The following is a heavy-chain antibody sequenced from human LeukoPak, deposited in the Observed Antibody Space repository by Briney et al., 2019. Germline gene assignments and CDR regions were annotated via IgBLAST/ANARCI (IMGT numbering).Heavy chain of an antibody. CDR3: AKDIPYCSSTSCYLDY. D-gene: IGHD2-2*01. Sequence: GGSLRLSCAASGFTFDDFTMHWVRQAPGKGLEWVSLISWDGGSTYYADSVKGRFTISRDNSKDSLYLQMNSLRAEDTALYYCAKDIPYCSSTSCYLDYWGQGTLVTVSS. V-gene: IGHV3-43*01. CDR1: GFTFDDFT. J-gene: IGHJ4*02. CDR2: ISWDGGST.